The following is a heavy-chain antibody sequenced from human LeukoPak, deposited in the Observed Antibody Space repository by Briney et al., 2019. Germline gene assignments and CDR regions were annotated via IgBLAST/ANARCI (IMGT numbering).Heavy chain of an antibody. V-gene: IGHV7-4-1*02. CDR2: INTNTGNP. Sequence: ASVKVSCKASGYTFTSYAMNWVRQASGQGLEWMGWINTNTGNPTYAQGFTGRFVFSLDTSVSTAYLQISSLKAEDTAVYYCARDVKYYYDSSGLPLDYWGQGTLVTVSS. CDR1: GYTFTSYA. D-gene: IGHD3-22*01. CDR3: ARDVKYYYDSSGLPLDY. J-gene: IGHJ4*02.